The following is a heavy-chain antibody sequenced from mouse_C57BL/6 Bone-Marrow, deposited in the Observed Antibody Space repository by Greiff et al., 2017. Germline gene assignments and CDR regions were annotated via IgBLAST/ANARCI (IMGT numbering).Heavy chain of an antibody. Sequence: QVQLQQSGAELAKPGASVKLSCKASGYTFTSYWMHWVKQRPGQGLEWIGYINPSSGYTKYNQKFKDKATLPADKSSSTAYMQLSSLAYEDAAVYYCARWLPYWYFDVWGTGTTVTVSA. CDR2: INPSSGYT. CDR1: GYTFTSYW. D-gene: IGHD2-2*01. V-gene: IGHV1-7*01. J-gene: IGHJ1*03. CDR3: ARWLPYWYFDV.